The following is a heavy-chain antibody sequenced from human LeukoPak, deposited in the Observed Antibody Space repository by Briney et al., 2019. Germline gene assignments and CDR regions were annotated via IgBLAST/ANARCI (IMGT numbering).Heavy chain of an antibody. CDR3: AREGIVGARYFDY. Sequence: SETLSLTCAVYGGSFSGYYWSWIRQPPGKGLEWIGEINHSGSTNYNPFLKSRVTISVDTSKNQFSLKLSSVTAADTAVYYCAREGIVGARYFDYWGQGTLVTVSS. CDR1: GGSFSGYY. CDR2: INHSGST. J-gene: IGHJ4*02. V-gene: IGHV4-34*01. D-gene: IGHD1-26*01.